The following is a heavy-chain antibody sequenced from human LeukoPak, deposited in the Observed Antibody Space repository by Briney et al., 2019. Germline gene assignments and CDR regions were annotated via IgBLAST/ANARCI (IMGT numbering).Heavy chain of an antibody. Sequence: PGRSLRLSCTASGFTFGDYAMSWFRQAPGKGLEWVANIRQDGDTKYYVDSVKGRFTISRDNAMNSLYLQMNSLRAEDTAIYYCARSLPYGTTWYGRSDFWGQGTLVTVSS. CDR3: ARSLPYGTTWYGRSDF. V-gene: IGHV3-7*03. D-gene: IGHD6-13*01. J-gene: IGHJ4*02. CDR2: IRQDGDTK. CDR1: GFTFGDYA.